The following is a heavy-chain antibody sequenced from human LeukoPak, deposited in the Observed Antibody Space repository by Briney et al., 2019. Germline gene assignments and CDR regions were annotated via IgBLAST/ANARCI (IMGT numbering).Heavy chain of an antibody. CDR2: IDPSDSYT. J-gene: IGHJ3*02. V-gene: IGHV5-10-1*01. CDR3: TRRRYSGDAFDI. CDR1: GYTLTNYW. D-gene: IGHD5-12*01. Sequence: GESLKISCKGSGYTLTNYWISWVRQMPGKGLEWMGRIDPSDSYTIYNPSFQGHVTISDDESINTAYLQWSSLEASDTAMYYCTRRRYSGDAFDIWGQGTMVTVSS.